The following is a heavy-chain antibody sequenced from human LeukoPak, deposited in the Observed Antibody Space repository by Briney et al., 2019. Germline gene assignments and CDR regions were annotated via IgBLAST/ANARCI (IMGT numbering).Heavy chain of an antibody. D-gene: IGHD3-16*02. CDR1: GGSIDSTNW. Sequence: PSETLSLTCDVSGGSIDSTNWWNWVRQPPGKGLEWIGEIHHDGRINYNPSLKSRITLSVDKSKNQFSLRLNSVTAADTAMYYCARSHDHLWGNYPDYWGQGTLVTVSS. J-gene: IGHJ4*02. V-gene: IGHV4/OR15-8*01. CDR2: IHHDGRI. CDR3: ARSHDHLWGNYPDY.